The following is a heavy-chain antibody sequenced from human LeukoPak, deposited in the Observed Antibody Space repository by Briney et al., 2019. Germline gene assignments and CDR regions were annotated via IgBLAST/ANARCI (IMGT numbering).Heavy chain of an antibody. D-gene: IGHD2-21*02. CDR1: GFTFSTYW. CDR3: ARAYCGGDCYPPILDY. Sequence: GVSLRLTCVGSGFTFSTYWMSWVRQAPGKGREWVANIKQDGGEKYYVESVKGRFTISRDNAKNSLYLQMNSLRGEDTAVYYCARAYCGGDCYPPILDYWGQGTLVTVSS. V-gene: IGHV3-7*01. J-gene: IGHJ4*02. CDR2: IKQDGGEK.